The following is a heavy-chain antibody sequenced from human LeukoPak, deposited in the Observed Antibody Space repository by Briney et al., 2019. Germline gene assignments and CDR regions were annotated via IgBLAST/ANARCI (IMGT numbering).Heavy chain of an antibody. CDR1: GYTFTSYG. CDR3: ARVSSTGDYDFWSGPTRPFDY. J-gene: IGHJ4*02. D-gene: IGHD3-3*01. Sequence: GASVKVSCKASGYTFTSYGISWVRQAPGQGLEWMGWISAYNGNTNYAQKLRGRVTMTTDTSTCTAYMELRSLRSDDTAVYYCARVSSTGDYDFWSGPTRPFDYWGQGTLVTVSS. V-gene: IGHV1-18*01. CDR2: ISAYNGNT.